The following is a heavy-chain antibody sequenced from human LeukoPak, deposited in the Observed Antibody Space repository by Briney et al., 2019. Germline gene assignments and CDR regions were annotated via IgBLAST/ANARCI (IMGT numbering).Heavy chain of an antibody. CDR1: GYSISSGNY. V-gene: IGHV4-38-2*02. Sequence: SETLSLTCTVSGYSISSGNYWGWIRQPPGKGPEWIGSIYHSGSTYYNPSLKSRVSISVDTSKNQFSLRLSSVTAADTAVYYCARDGDLYYFDYWGQGTLVTVSS. CDR2: IYHSGST. CDR3: ARDGDLYYFDY. J-gene: IGHJ4*02.